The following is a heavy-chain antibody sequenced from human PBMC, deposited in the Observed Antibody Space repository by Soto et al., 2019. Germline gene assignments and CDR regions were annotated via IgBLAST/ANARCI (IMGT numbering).Heavy chain of an antibody. V-gene: IGHV4-30-2*01. Sequence: PSQTLSLTCAVSGGSISSGGYSWSLIRQPPGKGLEWIGYIYHSGSTYYNPSLKSRVTISVDRSKNQFSLKLSSVTAADTAVYYCARGGGDGYNFDYWGQGTLVTVSS. CDR2: IYHSGST. D-gene: IGHD5-12*01. CDR3: ARGGGDGYNFDY. J-gene: IGHJ4*02. CDR1: GGSISSGGYS.